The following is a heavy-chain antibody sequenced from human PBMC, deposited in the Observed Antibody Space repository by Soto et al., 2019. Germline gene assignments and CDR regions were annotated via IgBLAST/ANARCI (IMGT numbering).Heavy chain of an antibody. CDR2: IYYSGST. Sequence: SETLSLTCTVSGGSISSGGYYWSWIRQHPGKGLEWIGYIYYSGSTYYNPSLKSRVTISVDTSKNQFSLKLSSVTAADTAVYYCARGDYDTSYDYWGQGTLVSVSS. D-gene: IGHD3-22*01. J-gene: IGHJ4*02. V-gene: IGHV4-31*03. CDR3: ARGDYDTSYDY. CDR1: GGSISSGGYY.